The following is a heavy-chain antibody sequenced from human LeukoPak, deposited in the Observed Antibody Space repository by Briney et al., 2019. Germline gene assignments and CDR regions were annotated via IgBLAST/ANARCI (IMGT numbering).Heavy chain of an antibody. CDR3: ARDTDSSGYYGGSHY. Sequence: GGSLRLSCAASGFTVSTNYMSWVRQAPGKGLEWVSVIYSDSSTYYADSVKGRFTISRDNSKNTLYPQMNSLRAEDTAVYYCARDTDSSGYYGGSHYWGQGTLVTVSS. D-gene: IGHD3-22*01. V-gene: IGHV3-66*02. CDR1: GFTVSTNY. J-gene: IGHJ4*02. CDR2: IYSDSST.